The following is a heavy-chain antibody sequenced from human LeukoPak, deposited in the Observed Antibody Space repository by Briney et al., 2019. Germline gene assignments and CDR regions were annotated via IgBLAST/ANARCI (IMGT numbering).Heavy chain of an antibody. CDR2: IYYSGST. D-gene: IGHD3-22*01. J-gene: IGHJ3*01. CDR1: GGSISSCY. Sequence: SETLSLTCTVSGGSISSCYWSWIRQPPGKGLEWIGYIYYSGSTNYNPSLKSRVTISVDTSKNQFSLKLSSVTAADTAVYYCARDNADYYDSSGYYYRPHAFDFWGQGTMVTISS. CDR3: ARDNADYYDSSGYYYRPHAFDF. V-gene: IGHV4-59*01.